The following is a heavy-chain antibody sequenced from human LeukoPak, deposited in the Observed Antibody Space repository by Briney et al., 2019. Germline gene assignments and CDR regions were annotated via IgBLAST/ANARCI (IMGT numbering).Heavy chain of an antibody. D-gene: IGHD5-24*01. CDR3: ARDPNRDGYSYFDY. V-gene: IGHV1-69*13. J-gene: IGHJ4*02. CDR2: IIPIFGTA. Sequence: GASVKVSCKASGYTFTTYYMHWVRQAPGQGLEWMGGIIPIFGTANYAQKFQGRVTITADESTSTAYMELSSLRSEDTAVYYCARDPNRDGYSYFDYWGQGTLVTVSS. CDR1: GYTFTTYY.